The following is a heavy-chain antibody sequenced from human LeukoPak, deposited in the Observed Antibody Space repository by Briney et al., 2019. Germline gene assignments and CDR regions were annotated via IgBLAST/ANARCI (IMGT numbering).Heavy chain of an antibody. Sequence: GGSLRLSCAASGFTFSSYAMSWVRQAPGKGLEWVSAISGSGGSTYYADSVKGRFTISRDNSKNTLYLQMNSLRAEDTAVYYCAREGSAQQLVYSSGSGGFDYWGQGTLVTVSS. D-gene: IGHD6-13*01. CDR2: ISGSGGST. CDR3: AREGSAQQLVYSSGSGGFDY. CDR1: GFTFSSYA. J-gene: IGHJ4*02. V-gene: IGHV3-23*01.